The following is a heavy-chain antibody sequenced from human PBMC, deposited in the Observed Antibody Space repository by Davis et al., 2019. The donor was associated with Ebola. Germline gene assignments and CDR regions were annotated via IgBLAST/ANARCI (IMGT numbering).Heavy chain of an antibody. CDR1: GDSVSGSSGA. V-gene: IGHV6-1*01. J-gene: IGHJ4*02. CDR3: ARGWLRSAFDQ. Sequence: HSQTLSLTCAISGDSVSGSSGAWNWIRQSPSRGLEWLGGTYYSSKWYNESALSVKSRITISADTAKNQLSLHLNSVTPEDTAVYYCARGWLRSAFDQWGQGTLVTVSS. D-gene: IGHD5-12*01. CDR2: TYYSSKWYN.